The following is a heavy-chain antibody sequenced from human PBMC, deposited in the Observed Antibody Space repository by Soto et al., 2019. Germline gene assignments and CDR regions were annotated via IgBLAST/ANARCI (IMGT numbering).Heavy chain of an antibody. Sequence: QVQLQQWGAVLLKPSETLSLTCAVYGGTFSGYYWNWIRQPPGKGLEWIGEINHSGSTNYNPSLKSRVTLSVDTSKNQFSLKLSSVTAADTAVHYCARGWGRIFDYWGQGTLVTVSS. J-gene: IGHJ4*02. CDR3: ARGWGRIFDY. CDR1: GGTFSGYY. V-gene: IGHV4-34*01. CDR2: INHSGST. D-gene: IGHD7-27*01.